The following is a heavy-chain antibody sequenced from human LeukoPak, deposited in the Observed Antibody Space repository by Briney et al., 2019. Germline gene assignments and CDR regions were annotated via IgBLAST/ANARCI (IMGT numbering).Heavy chain of an antibody. V-gene: IGHV3-33*01. D-gene: IGHD3-3*01. CDR2: IWYDGSNK. CDR3: ARDPGLRFLEWFLDP. CDR1: GFTFSSYG. J-gene: IGHJ5*02. Sequence: GRSLRLSCAASGFTFSSYGMHWVRQAPGKGLEWVAVIWYDGSNKYYADSVKGRFTISRDNSKNTLYLQMNGLRAEDTAVYYCARDPGLRFLEWFLDPWGQGTLVTVSS.